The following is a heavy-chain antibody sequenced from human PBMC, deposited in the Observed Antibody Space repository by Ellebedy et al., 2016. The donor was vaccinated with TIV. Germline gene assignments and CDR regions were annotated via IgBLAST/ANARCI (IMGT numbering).Heavy chain of an antibody. CDR2: IYYSGST. CDR1: GGSISSYY. J-gene: IGHJ6*02. CDR3: ASLRGGSSSLYGMDV. Sequence: MPSETLSLTCTVSGGSISSYYWSRIRQPPGKGLEWIGYIYYSGSTNYNPSLKSRVTISVDTSKNQFSLKLSSVTAADTAVYYCASLRGGSSSLYGMDVWGQGTTVTVSS. D-gene: IGHD6-6*01. V-gene: IGHV4-59*08.